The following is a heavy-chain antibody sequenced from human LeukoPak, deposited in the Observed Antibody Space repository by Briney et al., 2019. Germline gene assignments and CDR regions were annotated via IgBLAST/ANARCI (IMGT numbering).Heavy chain of an antibody. J-gene: IGHJ4*02. CDR1: GFTFSSYA. V-gene: IGHV3-30*04. CDR3: ARVSDYGGAFDY. D-gene: IGHD4-17*01. CDR2: ISYDGSNK. Sequence: GRSLRLSCAASGFTFSSYAMHWVRQAPGKGLEWVAVISYDGSNKYYADSVKGRFTISRDNSKNTLYLQMNSLRAEDTAVYYCARVSDYGGAFDYWGQGTLVTVSS.